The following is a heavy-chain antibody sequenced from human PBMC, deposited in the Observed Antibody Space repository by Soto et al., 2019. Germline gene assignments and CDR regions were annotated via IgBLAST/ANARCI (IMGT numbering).Heavy chain of an antibody. J-gene: IGHJ3*02. V-gene: IGHV1-24*01. CDR1: RYTLTELS. Sequence: ASVKVSCKVSRYTLTELSMHWVRQAPGKGLEWMRGFDPEDGETIYAQKFQGRVTMTEDTSTDTAYMELSSLRSEDTAVYYCATDLRRITIFGVVTLDAFDIWGQGTMVTVSS. D-gene: IGHD3-3*01. CDR3: ATDLRRITIFGVVTLDAFDI. CDR2: FDPEDGET.